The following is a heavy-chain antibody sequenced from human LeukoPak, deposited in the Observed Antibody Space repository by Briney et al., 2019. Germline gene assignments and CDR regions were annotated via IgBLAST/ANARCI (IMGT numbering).Heavy chain of an antibody. J-gene: IGHJ4*02. CDR1: GFTFSSYS. V-gene: IGHV3-21*01. CDR3: AREGYNWNDVGYFDY. Sequence: GGSLRLSCAASGFTFSSYSMNWVRQAPGEGLEWVSSISSSSSYIYYADSVKGRFTISRDNAKNSLYLQMNSLRAEDTAVYYCAREGYNWNDVGYFDYWGQGTLVTVSS. CDR2: ISSSSSYI. D-gene: IGHD1-20*01.